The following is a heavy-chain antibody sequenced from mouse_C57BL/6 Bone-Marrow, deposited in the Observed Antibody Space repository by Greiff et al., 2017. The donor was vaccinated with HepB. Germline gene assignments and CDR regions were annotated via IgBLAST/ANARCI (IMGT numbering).Heavy chain of an antibody. J-gene: IGHJ1*03. CDR1: GYSITSGYD. CDR3: ARGYYYGPYFDV. V-gene: IGHV3-1*01. Sequence: EVKLQESGPGMVKPSQSLSLTCTVTGYSITSGYDWHWIRHFPGNKLEWMGYISYSGSTNYNPSLKSRISITHDTSKNHFFLKLNSVTTEDTATYYCARGYYYGPYFDVWGTGTTVTVSS. CDR2: ISYSGST. D-gene: IGHD1-1*01.